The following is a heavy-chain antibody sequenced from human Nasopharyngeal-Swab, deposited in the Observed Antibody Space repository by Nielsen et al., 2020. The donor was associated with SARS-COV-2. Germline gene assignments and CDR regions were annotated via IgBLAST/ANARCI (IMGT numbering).Heavy chain of an antibody. V-gene: IGHV1-18*04. J-gene: IGHJ6*02. CDR3: AREVVSLGMDV. Sequence: ASVKVSCKASGYTFTRYYIHWVRQAPGQGLEWMGWISAYNGNTNYAQKLQGRVTMTTDTSTSTAYMELRSLRSDDTAVYYCAREVVSLGMDVWGQRTTVTVSS. CDR2: ISAYNGNT. D-gene: IGHD5/OR15-5a*01. CDR1: GYTFTRYY.